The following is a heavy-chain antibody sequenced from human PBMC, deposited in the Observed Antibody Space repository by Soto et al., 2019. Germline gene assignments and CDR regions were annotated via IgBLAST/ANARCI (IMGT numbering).Heavy chain of an antibody. Sequence: QVQLVQSGSEVKKPRSSVKVSCKASGGTFSIYTISWVRQAPGQGLEWMGRVIPIFDVTSYAQRFQGRVTITADKSTTTAYMELSSLRSEDTAVYYCARDRDNSNWPNFDYWGQGTLVTVSS. J-gene: IGHJ4*02. CDR2: VIPIFDVT. CDR1: GGTFSIYT. CDR3: ARDRDNSNWPNFDY. D-gene: IGHD6-13*01. V-gene: IGHV1-69*02.